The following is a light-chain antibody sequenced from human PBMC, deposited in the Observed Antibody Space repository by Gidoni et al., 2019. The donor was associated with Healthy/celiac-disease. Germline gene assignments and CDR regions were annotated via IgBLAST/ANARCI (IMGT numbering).Light chain of an antibody. CDR3: AAWDDSLSGLV. J-gene: IGLJ2*01. V-gene: IGLV1-47*01. CDR1: SSTIGSNY. Sequence: QSVLTQPPSASGTPGQGVTISCSGSSSTIGSNYVYWYQQLPGTAPKLLIYRNNQRPSGVPDRFSGSKSGTSASLAISGLRSEDEADYYCAAWDDSLSGLVFGGGTKLTVL. CDR2: RNN.